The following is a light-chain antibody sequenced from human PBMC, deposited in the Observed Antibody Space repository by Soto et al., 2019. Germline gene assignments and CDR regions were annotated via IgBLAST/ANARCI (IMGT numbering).Light chain of an antibody. CDR1: QSVSNNY. CDR2: AAS. V-gene: IGKV3-20*01. Sequence: EIVLTQSPGTLSLSPRDQATLSCRASQSVSNNYVAWYQHRPGQAPRLLIYAASSRAPGIPDRFSGSGSGTDFTLTISRLEPEDFAVYYCQQYAASLRTFGQGTQVEV. J-gene: IGKJ1*01. CDR3: QQYAASLRT.